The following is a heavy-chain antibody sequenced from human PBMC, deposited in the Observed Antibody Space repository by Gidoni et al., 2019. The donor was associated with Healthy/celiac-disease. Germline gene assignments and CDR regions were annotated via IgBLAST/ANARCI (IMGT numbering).Heavy chain of an antibody. CDR1: GFTFISYA. CDR2: ISGSGGST. D-gene: IGHD1-26*01. Sequence: EVPLLESGGGLVQPGGSLRLSCAASGFTFISYAMSWVRQAPGKGLEWVSAISGSGGSTYYADSVKGRFTISRDNSKNTLYLQMNSLRAEDTAVYYCAKNQGPSGSYSPFDYWGQGTLVTVSS. CDR3: AKNQGPSGSYSPFDY. V-gene: IGHV3-23*01. J-gene: IGHJ4*02.